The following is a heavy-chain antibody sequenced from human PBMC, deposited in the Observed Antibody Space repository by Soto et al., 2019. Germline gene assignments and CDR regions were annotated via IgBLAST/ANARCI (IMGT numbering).Heavy chain of an antibody. D-gene: IGHD2-2*02. J-gene: IGHJ4*02. CDR1: GFTFSTYA. CDR2: ISGSGGST. Sequence: EVHLLESGGGLVQPGGSLRLSCAASGFTFSTYAMSWVRQAPGKGLEWVSAISGSGGSTYYADPVKGRFTISRDNPKNTLYLQMNSLRAEDTAVHYCARGLGYCSSTSCYIWFDYWGQGTLVTGSS. CDR3: ARGLGYCSSTSCYIWFDY. V-gene: IGHV3-23*01.